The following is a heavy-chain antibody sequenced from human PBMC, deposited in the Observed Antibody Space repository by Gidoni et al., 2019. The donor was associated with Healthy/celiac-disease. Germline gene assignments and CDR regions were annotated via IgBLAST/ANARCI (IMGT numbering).Heavy chain of an antibody. Sequence: QVQLVQSGAEVKTPGASVTVSCKASGYAFTSYGISWVRQAPGHGLEWMGWISAYNGNTNYAQELQGRVTMTTDTATSTAYMELRSLRSDDTAVYYGARDPSQPSKWFGELPFDYWGQGTLVTVSS. J-gene: IGHJ4*02. D-gene: IGHD3-10*01. V-gene: IGHV1-18*01. CDR3: ARDPSQPSKWFGELPFDY. CDR1: GYAFTSYG. CDR2: ISAYNGNT.